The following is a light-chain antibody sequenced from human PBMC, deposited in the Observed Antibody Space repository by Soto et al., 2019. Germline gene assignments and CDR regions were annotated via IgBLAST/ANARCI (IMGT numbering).Light chain of an antibody. J-gene: IGKJ4*01. CDR3: LQYDTYPLA. Sequence: DIQMTQSPSSVSASLGDAVTITCRASQGIGTSLAWYQQKPEKAPKSLIYAASSFQSGVPSRFSANGSGTDFTLTIRDLPPDHFEPSHCLQYDTYPLAFGGGTKV. CDR2: AAS. V-gene: IGKV1D-16*01. CDR1: QGIGTS.